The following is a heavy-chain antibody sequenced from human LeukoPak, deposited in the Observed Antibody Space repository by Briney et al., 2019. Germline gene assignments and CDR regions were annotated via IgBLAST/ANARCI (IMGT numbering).Heavy chain of an antibody. CDR2: ISGSGGST. D-gene: IGHD1-26*01. V-gene: IGHV3-23*01. CDR3: AKDPGGSYYFDY. Sequence: GGSLRLSCAASGFTFSSYAMSWVRQAPGKGLEWVSAISGSGGSTYYADSVKGRFTISRDNSKNALYLQMNSLRAEDTAVYYCAKDPGGSYYFDYWGQGTLVTVSS. J-gene: IGHJ4*02. CDR1: GFTFSSYA.